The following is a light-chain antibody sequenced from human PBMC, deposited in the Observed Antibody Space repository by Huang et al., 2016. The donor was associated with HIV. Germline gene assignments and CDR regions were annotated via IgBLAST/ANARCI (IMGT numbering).Light chain of an antibody. J-gene: IGKJ1*01. V-gene: IGKV2-28*01. CDR1: QSLLRSDGFHH. Sequence: DIVMTQSPLSLPVTLGEPASISCRSSQSLLRSDGFHHLDWDLQRPGQSPQLLIYLGSHRDSGAPDRFSGSGSGTDFTLKISRVEAEDVGVYYCMQGPQTPWTFGQGTKVEIK. CDR3: MQGPQTPWT. CDR2: LGS.